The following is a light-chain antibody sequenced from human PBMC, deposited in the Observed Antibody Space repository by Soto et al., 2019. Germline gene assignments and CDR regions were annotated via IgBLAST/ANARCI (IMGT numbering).Light chain of an antibody. CDR3: QQLNSYPLT. V-gene: IGKV3-15*01. J-gene: IGKJ5*01. CDR2: GAS. CDR1: QSVSSR. Sequence: EIVMTQSPATLSVSPGERATLSCRASQSVSSRLAWYQQKLGQAPRLLIYGASTRATGIPARFSGSGSGTEFTLTISSLQPEDFATYYCQQLNSYPLTFGQGTRLEIK.